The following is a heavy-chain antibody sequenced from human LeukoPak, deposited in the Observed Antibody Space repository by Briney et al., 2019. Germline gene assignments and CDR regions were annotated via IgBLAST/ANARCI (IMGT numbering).Heavy chain of an antibody. CDR3: ARCDYSNYDEGSDY. D-gene: IGHD4-11*01. Sequence: PGGSLRLSCAASGFTFDDYAMHWVRQAPGKGLEWVSLISWNGAGTYYADSVKGRFTIPRDNAKNSLYLQMNSLRAEDTAVYYCARCDYSNYDEGSDYWGQGTLVTVSS. CDR2: ISWNGAGT. V-gene: IGHV3-43D*03. CDR1: GFTFDDYA. J-gene: IGHJ4*02.